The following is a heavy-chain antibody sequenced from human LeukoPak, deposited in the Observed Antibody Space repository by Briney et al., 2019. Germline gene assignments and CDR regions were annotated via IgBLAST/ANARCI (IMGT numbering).Heavy chain of an antibody. V-gene: IGHV3-23*01. J-gene: IGHJ5*02. CDR2: ISNSGRTT. D-gene: IGHD3-3*01. CDR3: ARDHKSYYDFWSGYYIPLNWFDP. CDR1: AFTFSNYA. Sequence: GGSLRLSCAASAFTFSNYAMSWVRQAPGKGLEWVSAISNSGRTTYYADSVKGRFTISRDNSKNTLFLQMNSLRAEDTAVYYCARDHKSYYDFWSGYYIPLNWFDPWGQGTLVTVSS.